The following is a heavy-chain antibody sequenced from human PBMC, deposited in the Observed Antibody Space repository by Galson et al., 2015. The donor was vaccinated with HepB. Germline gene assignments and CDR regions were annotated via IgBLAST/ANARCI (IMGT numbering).Heavy chain of an antibody. CDR3: AKDIRFMITFSGSFDY. CDR1: GFTFDDYA. Sequence: SLRLSCAASGFTFDDYAMHWVRQAPGKGLEWVSGISWNSGSIGYADSVKGRFTISRDNAKNSLYLQMNSLRAEDTALYYCAKDIRFMITFSGSFDYWGQGTLVTVSS. D-gene: IGHD3-16*01. CDR2: ISWNSGSI. V-gene: IGHV3-9*01. J-gene: IGHJ4*02.